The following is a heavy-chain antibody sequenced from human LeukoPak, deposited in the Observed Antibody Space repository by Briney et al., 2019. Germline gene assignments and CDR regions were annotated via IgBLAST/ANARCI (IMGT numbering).Heavy chain of an antibody. CDR3: ARGPSIAAAGTTFPFDY. CDR1: GFTVSSNY. D-gene: IGHD6-13*01. Sequence: AGGSLRLSCAASGFTVSSNYMSWVRQAPGKGLGWVSVIYSGGSTYYADSVKGRFTISRDNSKNTLYLQMNSLRAEDTAVYYCARGPSIAAAGTTFPFDYWGQGTLVTVSS. V-gene: IGHV3-53*01. CDR2: IYSGGST. J-gene: IGHJ4*02.